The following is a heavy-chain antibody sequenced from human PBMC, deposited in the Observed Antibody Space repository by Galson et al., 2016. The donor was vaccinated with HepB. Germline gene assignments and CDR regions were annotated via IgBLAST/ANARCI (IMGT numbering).Heavy chain of an antibody. CDR1: GFTFSNHY. D-gene: IGHD4-17*01. CDR2: INSDGSNA. V-gene: IGHV3-74*01. Sequence: SLRLSCAGSGFTFSNHYMHWVRQAPGKGLVWVSRINSDGSNANYADSVKGRFTISRDNARNTLYLHVNSLRPEDAAVYYCARENGDYLFIDYWGQGTLVTVSS. CDR3: ARENGDYLFIDY. J-gene: IGHJ4*02.